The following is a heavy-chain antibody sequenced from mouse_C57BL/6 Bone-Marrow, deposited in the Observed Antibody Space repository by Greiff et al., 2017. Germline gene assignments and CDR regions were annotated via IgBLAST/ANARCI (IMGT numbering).Heavy chain of an antibody. V-gene: IGHV1-53*01. D-gene: IGHD2-3*01. CDR1: GYTFTSYW. CDR2: INPSNGGT. Sequence: QVQLQQPGTELVKPGASVKLSCKASGYTFTSYWMHWVKQRPGQGLEWIGNINPSNGGTNYNEKFKSKATLTVDKSSSTAYMQLSSLTSEDSAVYYCARGGADGYYPAWFAYWGQGTLVTVSA. J-gene: IGHJ3*01. CDR3: ARGGADGYYPAWFAY.